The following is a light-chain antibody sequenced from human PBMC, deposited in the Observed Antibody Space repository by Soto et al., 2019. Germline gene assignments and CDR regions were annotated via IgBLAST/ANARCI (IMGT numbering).Light chain of an antibody. CDR3: NSYTTSSPV. J-gene: IGLJ2*01. CDR2: EVN. CDR1: SSDVGNHNY. Sequence: QSALTQPASVSGSPGQSITISCTGTSSDVGNHNYVSWYQQYPGKAPKLIIYEVNNRPSGVSGRFSGSKSGNTASLTISGLQTEDEGDYYCNSYTTSSPVFGGGTKLTVL. V-gene: IGLV2-14*01.